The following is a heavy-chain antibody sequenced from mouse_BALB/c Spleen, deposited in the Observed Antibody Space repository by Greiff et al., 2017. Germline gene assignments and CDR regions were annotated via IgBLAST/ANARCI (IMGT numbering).Heavy chain of an antibody. CDR3: ARNGDGYDPYFDV. D-gene: IGHD2-2*01. V-gene: IGHV2-4-1*01. CDR1: GFSLTSYG. Sequence: VQLVESGPGLVQPSQSLSITCTVSGFSLTSYGVHWVRQSPGKGLEWLGVIWSGGSTDYNAAFISRLSISKDNSKSQVFFKMNSRQDDDTAIYYCARNGDGYDPYFDVWGAGTTVTVSS. CDR2: IWSGGST. J-gene: IGHJ1*01.